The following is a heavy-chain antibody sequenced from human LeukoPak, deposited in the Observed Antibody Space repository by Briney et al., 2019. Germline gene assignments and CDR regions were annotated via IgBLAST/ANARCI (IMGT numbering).Heavy chain of an antibody. CDR1: GYSFSCNW. CDR2: IYPGDSDT. Sequence: GESLKISCKGSGYSFSCNWIGWVRQMPGKGLEWMGIIYPGDSDTRYSPSFQGQVTISADKSISTAYLQWSSLRASDTAIYYCARRVVGFDYWGQGTLVTVSS. CDR3: ARRVVGFDY. D-gene: IGHD2-15*01. J-gene: IGHJ4*02. V-gene: IGHV5-51*01.